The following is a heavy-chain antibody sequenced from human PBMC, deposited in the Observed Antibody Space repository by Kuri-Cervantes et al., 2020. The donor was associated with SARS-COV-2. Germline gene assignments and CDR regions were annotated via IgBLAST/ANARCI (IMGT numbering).Heavy chain of an antibody. D-gene: IGHD6-13*01. CDR1: GFTFSSYW. V-gene: IGHV3-74*01. CDR2: INSDGSST. Sequence: GESLKISCAASGFTFSSYWMHWVRQAPGKGLVWVSRINSDGSSTSYADSVKGRFTISRDNAKNTLYLQMNSLRAEDTAVYYCAREADIAAAERYYYYYYGMDVWGQGTTVTVSS. J-gene: IGHJ6*02. CDR3: AREADIAAAERYYYYYYGMDV.